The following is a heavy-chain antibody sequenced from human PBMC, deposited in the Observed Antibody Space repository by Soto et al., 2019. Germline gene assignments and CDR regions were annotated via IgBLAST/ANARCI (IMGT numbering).Heavy chain of an antibody. CDR1: GFSFSSFG. CDR2: ISFDGSQS. V-gene: IGHV3-33*08. Sequence: LRLSCAASGFSFSSFGMHWVRQAPGKGLECVAGISFDGSQSYHVDSVKGRFTLSRDNAKNSLYLQMNSLRDEDTAVYYCARVKFRGYDYWGQGTLVTVSS. J-gene: IGHJ4*02. CDR3: ARVKFRGYDY. D-gene: IGHD5-12*01.